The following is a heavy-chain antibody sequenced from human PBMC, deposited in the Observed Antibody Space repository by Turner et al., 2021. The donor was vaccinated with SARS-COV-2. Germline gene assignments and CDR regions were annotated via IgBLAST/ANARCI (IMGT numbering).Heavy chain of an antibody. CDR1: GWSFSGHM. V-gene: IGHV4-34*01. CDR3: ARLVVVRAGVFIIRPYRRGYFDS. Sequence: QVQLQQWGAGLLKPSETLSLTCAVYGWSFSGHMWSWIRQSPGKGLEWIGDINHIGETNYNPSLKSRVTTSVDMSKNQVSLRLASVTAADTAVYFCARLVVVRAGVFIIRPYRRGYFDSWGQGTLVTVSS. D-gene: IGHD3-3*01. J-gene: IGHJ4*02. CDR2: INHIGET.